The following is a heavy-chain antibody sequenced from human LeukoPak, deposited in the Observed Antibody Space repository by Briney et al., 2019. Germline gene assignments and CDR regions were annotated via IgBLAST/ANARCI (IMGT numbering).Heavy chain of an antibody. CDR1: GGSFSGYY. V-gene: IGHV4-34*01. CDR2: INHSGST. CDR3: ARSFRVDTALVGY. J-gene: IGHJ4*02. D-gene: IGHD5-18*01. Sequence: SETLSLTCAVYGGSFSGYYWSWIRQPPGRGLEWIGEINHSGSTNYNPSLKSRVTISVDTSKNQFSLKLSSVTAADTAVYYCARSFRVDTALVGYWGQGTLVTVSS.